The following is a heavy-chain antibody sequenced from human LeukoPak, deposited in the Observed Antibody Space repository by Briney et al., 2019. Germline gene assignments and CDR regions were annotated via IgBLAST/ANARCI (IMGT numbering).Heavy chain of an antibody. V-gene: IGHV1-18*01. CDR2: ISAYNGNT. J-gene: IGHJ1*01. Sequence: ASVKASCKASGYTFTSYGISWVRQAPGQGLEWMGWISAYNGNTNYAQKLQGRVTMTTDTSTSTAYMELRSLRSDDTAVYYCASHHYYDSSGYYYAEYFQHWGQGTLVTVSS. CDR1: GYTFTSYG. CDR3: ASHHYYDSSGYYYAEYFQH. D-gene: IGHD3-22*01.